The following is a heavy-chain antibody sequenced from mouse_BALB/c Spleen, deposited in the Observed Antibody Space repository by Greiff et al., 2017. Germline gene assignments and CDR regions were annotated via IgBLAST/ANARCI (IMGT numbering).Heavy chain of an antibody. CDR2: IYPGNVNT. J-gene: IGHJ4*01. CDR3: ARGTARDYYAMDY. V-gene: IGHV1S56*01. D-gene: IGHD3-2*01. Sequence: VQLQQSGPELVKPGASVRISCKASGYTFTSYYIHWVKQRPGQGLEWIGWIYPGNVNTKYNEKFKGKATLTADKSSSTAYMQLSSLTSEDSAVYCGARGTARDYYAMDYWGQGTSVTVSS. CDR1: GYTFTSYY.